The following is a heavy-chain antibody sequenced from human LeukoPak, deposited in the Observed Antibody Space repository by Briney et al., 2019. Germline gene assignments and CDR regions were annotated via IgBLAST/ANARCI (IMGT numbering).Heavy chain of an antibody. CDR2: MNPNSGNT. CDR3: ARGGYDFWSGYSRFGALYYMDV. CDR1: GYTSTCYD. Sequence: ASVKVSCKASGYTSTCYDINWVRQATGQGLEWMGWMNPNSGNTGYAQKFQGRVTITRNTSISTAYMELSSLRSEDTAVYYCARGGYDFWSGYSRFGALYYMDVWGKGTTVTVSS. D-gene: IGHD3-3*01. V-gene: IGHV1-8*03. J-gene: IGHJ6*03.